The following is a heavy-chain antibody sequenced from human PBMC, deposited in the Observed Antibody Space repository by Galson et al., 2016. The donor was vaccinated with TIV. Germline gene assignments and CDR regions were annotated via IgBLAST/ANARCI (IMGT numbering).Heavy chain of an antibody. J-gene: IGHJ3*02. V-gene: IGHV4-61*02. D-gene: IGHD6-19*01. CDR1: GGSISSGTYF. CDR3: ARAHSYGWDNGDDAFDI. CDR2: IYISGAT. Sequence: TLSLTCTVSGGSISSGTYFWSWIRQPAGKGLEWIGRIYISGATNYNPSLKSRVTISVDTSKDQFSLKPNSLTAADTAVYYCARAHSYGWDNGDDAFDIWGQGTTVTVSS.